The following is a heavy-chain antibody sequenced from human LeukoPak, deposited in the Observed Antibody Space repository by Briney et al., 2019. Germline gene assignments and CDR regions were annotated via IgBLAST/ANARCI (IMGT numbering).Heavy chain of an antibody. CDR2: INHSGST. CDR1: GGSFSGYY. J-gene: IGHJ6*04. V-gene: IGHV4-34*01. D-gene: IGHD2-8*01. CDR3: ARGFVSYSSYGMDV. Sequence: PSETPSLTCALYGGSFSGYYWSWIRQPPGKGLEWIGEINHSGSTNYNPSLKSRVTISVDTSKNQFSLKLSSVTAADTAVYYCARGFVSYSSYGMDVWGKGTTVTVSS.